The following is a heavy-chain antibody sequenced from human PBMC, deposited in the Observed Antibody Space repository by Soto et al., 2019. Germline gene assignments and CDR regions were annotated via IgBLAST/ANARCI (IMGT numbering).Heavy chain of an antibody. CDR1: GGSFSGYY. Sequence: QVQLQQWGAGLLKPSETLSLTCVVYGGSFSGYYWSWIRQSPGKGLEWIGGINHRGSTNYNPSLESRVTLSVDTSKNQFSLKLPSVTAADPAMYYCARDGFCTSTTCRVGNWFDPWGQGTLVTVSS. V-gene: IGHV4-34*01. D-gene: IGHD2-2*01. J-gene: IGHJ5*02. CDR2: INHRGST. CDR3: ARDGFCTSTTCRVGNWFDP.